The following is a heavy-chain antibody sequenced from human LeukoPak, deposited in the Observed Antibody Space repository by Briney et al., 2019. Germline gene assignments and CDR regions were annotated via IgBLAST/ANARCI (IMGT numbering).Heavy chain of an antibody. CDR3: ARGLLGYCSSPSCSEMGDAFDI. CDR1: GGTFSSYA. D-gene: IGHD2-2*01. Sequence: SVKVSCKASGGTFSSYAISWVRQAPGQGLEWMGGIIPIFGTANYAQKFQGRVTITADESTSTAYMELSSLRSEDTAVYYCARGLLGYCSSPSCSEMGDAFDIWGQGTMVTVSS. J-gene: IGHJ3*02. CDR2: IIPIFGTA. V-gene: IGHV1-69*13.